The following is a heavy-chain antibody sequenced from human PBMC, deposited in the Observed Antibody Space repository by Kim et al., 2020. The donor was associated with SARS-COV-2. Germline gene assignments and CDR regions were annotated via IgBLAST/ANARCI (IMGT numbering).Heavy chain of an antibody. CDR2: ISGSGGST. CDR3: AKEVGYGDYILGGFDY. J-gene: IGHJ4*02. Sequence: GGSLRLSCAASGFTFSSYAMSWVRKAPGKGLEWVSAISGSGGSTYYADDVKGRFTISRANYRNTLYLQMNSLRAEDTAVYYCAKEVGYGDYILGGFDYWGQGTLVTVSS. D-gene: IGHD4-17*01. V-gene: IGHV3-23*01. CDR1: GFTFSSYA.